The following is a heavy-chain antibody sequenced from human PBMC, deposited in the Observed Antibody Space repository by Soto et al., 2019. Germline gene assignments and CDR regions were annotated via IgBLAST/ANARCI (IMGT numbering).Heavy chain of an antibody. CDR3: TRGAGQVSGSYD. D-gene: IGHD3-16*01. V-gene: IGHV1-18*01. J-gene: IGHJ4*02. Sequence: QVQLVQSGAEVKKPGASVKVSCKASGYIFTSFGITWVRQAPGQGLEWMGWVSTYNGNTKYAQKLPGRVTMSTDTSTSTSFMELRSLRSDDTAVYYCTRGAGQVSGSYDWGQGTLVTVSS. CDR2: VSTYNGNT. CDR1: GYIFTSFG.